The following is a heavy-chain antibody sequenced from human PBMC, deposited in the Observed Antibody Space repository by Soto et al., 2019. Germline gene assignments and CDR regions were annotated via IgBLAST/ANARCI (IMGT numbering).Heavy chain of an antibody. J-gene: IGHJ6*03. D-gene: IGHD3-16*01. CDR3: ARGLRLPFHYYYYMDV. V-gene: IGHV1-2*04. CDR1: GYTFTGYY. CDR2: INPNSGGT. Sequence: ASVKVSCKASGYTFTGYYMHWVRQAPGQGLEWMGWINPNSGGTNYAQKFQGWVTMTRDTSISTAYMELSRLRSDDTAVYYCARGLRLPFHYYYYMDVWGKGTTVTVSS.